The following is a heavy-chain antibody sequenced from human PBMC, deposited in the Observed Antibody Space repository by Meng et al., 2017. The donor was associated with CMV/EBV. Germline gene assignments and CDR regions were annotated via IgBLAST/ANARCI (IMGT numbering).Heavy chain of an antibody. Sequence: GESLKISCAASGFTFSDYYMSWIRQAPGKGLEWVSYISSSGSTIYYADSVNGRFTISRDNAKNLLYLQMNSLRAEDTAVYYCAGGEDFWSGQFSLGYYGMDVWGQGTTVTVSS. D-gene: IGHD3-3*01. CDR2: ISSSGSTI. CDR1: GFTFSDYY. CDR3: AGGEDFWSGQFSLGYYGMDV. V-gene: IGHV3-11*01. J-gene: IGHJ6*02.